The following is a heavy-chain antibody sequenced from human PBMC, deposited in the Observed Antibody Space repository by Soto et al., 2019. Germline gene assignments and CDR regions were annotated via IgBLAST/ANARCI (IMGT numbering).Heavy chain of an antibody. V-gene: IGHV3-7*01. CDR2: IKQDGSEK. CDR3: ARARGTYYDFWSEGY. D-gene: IGHD3-3*01. Sequence: GGSLRLSCAASGFTFSSYWMSWVRQAPGKGLEWVANIKQDGSEKYYVDSVKGRFTISRDNAKNSLYLQMNSLRAEDTAVYYCARARGTYYDFWSEGYCGQGTLVTVSS. CDR1: GFTFSSYW. J-gene: IGHJ4*02.